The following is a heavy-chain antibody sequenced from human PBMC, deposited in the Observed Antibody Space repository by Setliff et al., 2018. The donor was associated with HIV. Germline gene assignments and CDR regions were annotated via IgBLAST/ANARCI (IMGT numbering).Heavy chain of an antibody. CDR2: IYSSGST. V-gene: IGHV4-4*09. J-gene: IGHJ1*01. Sequence: SETLSLTCTVSGGSISSYYWSWIRQPPGKGLEWIGNIYSSGSTNYNPSLKSRVTISVDTSKNQFSLKLTSVTDADTAVYYCARQGYNYDSSGYLIPAGYFQHWGQGTLVTVSS. D-gene: IGHD3-22*01. CDR1: GGSISSYY. CDR3: ARQGYNYDSSGYLIPAGYFQH.